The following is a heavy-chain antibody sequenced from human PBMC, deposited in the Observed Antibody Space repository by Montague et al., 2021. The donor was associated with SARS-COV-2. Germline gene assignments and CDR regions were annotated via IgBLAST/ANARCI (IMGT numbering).Heavy chain of an antibody. CDR1: GESFSRYY. V-gene: IGHV4-34*01. CDR2: ISQSGNT. CDR3: ARLGDGIVPSPILGLGPYYSFYYMDV. D-gene: IGHD2-2*02. Sequence: SETLSLTCAVFGESFSRYYWSWIRQPPGKGLEWIGEISQSGNTKYNPSLQRRVSISLDTSRNQFSLKVSSVTAADTAIHYCARLGDGIVPSPILGLGPYYSFYYMDVWGKGTTVTVSS. J-gene: IGHJ6*03.